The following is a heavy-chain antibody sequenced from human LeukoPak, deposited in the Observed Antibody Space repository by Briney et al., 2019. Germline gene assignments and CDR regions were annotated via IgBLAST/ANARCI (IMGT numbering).Heavy chain of an antibody. J-gene: IGHJ4*02. CDR1: GFTFSSYG. CDR3: AKDWYYDSSGYYPYYFDY. V-gene: IGHV3-30*18. Sequence: GSLRLSCAASGFTFSSYGMHWVRQAPGKGLEWVAVISYDGSNKYYADSVKGRFTISRDNSKNTLYLQMNSLRAEDTAVYYCAKDWYYDSSGYYPYYFDYWGQGTLVTVSS. D-gene: IGHD3-22*01. CDR2: ISYDGSNK.